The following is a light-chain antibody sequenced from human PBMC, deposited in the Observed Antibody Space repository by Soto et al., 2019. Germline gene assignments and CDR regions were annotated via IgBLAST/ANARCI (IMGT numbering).Light chain of an antibody. CDR1: QSVSNY. CDR3: QHRAGWPPALT. Sequence: EIVLTQSPATLSLSPWERSTLSCRASQSVSNYLAWYQQKPGQAPRLLIYDASNRATGIPARFSGSGSGTDFTLTISSLEPEDFAVYFCQHRAGWPPALTFGGGTKVDIK. V-gene: IGKV3-11*01. J-gene: IGKJ4*01. CDR2: DAS.